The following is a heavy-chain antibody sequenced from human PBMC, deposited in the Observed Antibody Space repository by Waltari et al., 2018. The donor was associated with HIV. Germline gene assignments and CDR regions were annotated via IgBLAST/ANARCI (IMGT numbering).Heavy chain of an antibody. Sequence: EVQLVESGGGLVEPGGPLRLSCAASGFTFSSYWMHWVRQAPGKGLVWVSGSNRYGSIAKYADSVKDRFIISRDNAKNTLYLQMNTLRDEDTAVYYCTRVPEVEMATIWYFDLWGRGTLVTVSS. D-gene: IGHD5-12*01. CDR2: SNRYGSIA. V-gene: IGHV3-74*03. CDR1: GFTFSSYW. J-gene: IGHJ2*01. CDR3: TRVPEVEMATIWYFDL.